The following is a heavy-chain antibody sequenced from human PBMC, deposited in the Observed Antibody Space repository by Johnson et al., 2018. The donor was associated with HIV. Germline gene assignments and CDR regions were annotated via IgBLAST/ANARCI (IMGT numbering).Heavy chain of an antibody. V-gene: IGHV3-20*04. J-gene: IGHJ3*02. D-gene: IGHD6-13*01. CDR2: INWNGGST. CDR3: AKRPYRIAAAGPDAFDI. Sequence: VQLVESGGGLVQPGGSLRLSCAASGFTFDDYGMSWVRQAPGKGLEWVSGINWNGGSTGYADSVKGRFTISRDNAKNSLYLQMNRLRDEDTAVYYCAKRPYRIAAAGPDAFDIWGQGTMVTVSS. CDR1: GFTFDDYG.